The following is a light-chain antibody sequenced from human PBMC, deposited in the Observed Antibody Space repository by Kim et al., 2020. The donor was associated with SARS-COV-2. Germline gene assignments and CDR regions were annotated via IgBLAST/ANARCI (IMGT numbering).Light chain of an antibody. CDR1: NLGDKY. CDR3: QAWDSSTWV. CDR2: QDS. J-gene: IGLJ3*02. V-gene: IGLV3-1*01. Sequence: SYELTQPPSVSVSPGQTASITCSGDNLGDKYACWYQQKPGQSPFLVIYQDSKRPSGIPERFSGSNSGNTATLTISGTQAMDEADYYCQAWDSSTWVFGGG.